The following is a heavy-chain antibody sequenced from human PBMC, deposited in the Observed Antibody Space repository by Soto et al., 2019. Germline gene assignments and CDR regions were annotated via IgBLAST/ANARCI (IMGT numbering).Heavy chain of an antibody. J-gene: IGHJ6*02. CDR1: GYSFTTYG. CDR3: AREGPAPYYYYGMDV. V-gene: IGHV1-18*01. CDR2: ISGYNGNT. Sequence: QVQLVQSRGEVKKPGASVKVSCKTSGYSFTTYGFSWVRQAPGQGLEWMGWISGYNGNTNYAQKFQGRVTMTTDTSTSTAYMELRSLRSDDKAVYYCAREGPAPYYYYGMDVWGQGSTVTVSS.